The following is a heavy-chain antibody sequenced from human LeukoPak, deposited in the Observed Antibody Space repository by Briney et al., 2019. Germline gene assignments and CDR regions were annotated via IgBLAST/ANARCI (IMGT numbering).Heavy chain of an antibody. CDR3: ARGADGVSSNSRGWFDP. V-gene: IGHV3-21*01. CDR1: GFTFSSYE. CDR2: ISTSSSYI. D-gene: IGHD2-15*01. J-gene: IGHJ5*02. Sequence: GGSLRLSCAASGFTFSSYEMNWVRQAPGKGLEWVSSISTSSSYIYYADSVRGRFTISRDNAKNSLYLQMNSLRAEDTAVYSCARGADGVSSNSRGWFDPWGQGTLVTVSS.